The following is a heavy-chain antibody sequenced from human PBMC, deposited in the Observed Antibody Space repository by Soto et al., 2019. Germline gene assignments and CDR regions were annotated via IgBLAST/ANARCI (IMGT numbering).Heavy chain of an antibody. J-gene: IGHJ6*02. CDR1: GFTFSSYS. Sequence: EVQLVESGGGLVKPGGSLRLSCAASGFTFSSYSMNWVRQAPGKGLEWVSSISSSSSYIYYADSVKGRFTISRDNAKNALYLRMNSLRAEDTAVYYCAREGFGELSSFYYYYYGMDVGGQGTTVTVSS. CDR2: ISSSSSYI. V-gene: IGHV3-21*01. D-gene: IGHD3-10*01. CDR3: AREGFGELSSFYYYYYGMDV.